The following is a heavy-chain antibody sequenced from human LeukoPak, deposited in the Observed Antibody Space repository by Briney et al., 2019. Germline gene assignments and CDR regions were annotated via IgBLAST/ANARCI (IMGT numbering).Heavy chain of an antibody. V-gene: IGHV1-24*01. Sequence: ASVKVSCKVSGYTLTELSMHWVRQAPGKGLEWMGGFDPEDGETIYAQKFQGRVTMTEDTSTDTAYMELSSLRSEDTAVYYCATYGLYYYDSSGYSYYFDYWGQGTLVTVSS. D-gene: IGHD3-22*01. CDR2: FDPEDGET. CDR3: ATYGLYYYDSSGYSYYFDY. J-gene: IGHJ4*02. CDR1: GYTLTELS.